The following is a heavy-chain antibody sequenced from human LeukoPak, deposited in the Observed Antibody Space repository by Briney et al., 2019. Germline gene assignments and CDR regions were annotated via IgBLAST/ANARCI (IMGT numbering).Heavy chain of an antibody. Sequence: HSGGSLRLSCAASGFTFSSYAMSWVRQAPGKGLEWVSAISGSGGSTYYADSVKGRFTISRDNSKNTLYLQMNSLRAEDTAVYYCARDIQPADAFDIWGQGTMVTVSS. V-gene: IGHV3-23*01. D-gene: IGHD1-1*01. CDR2: ISGSGGST. CDR3: ARDIQPADAFDI. J-gene: IGHJ3*02. CDR1: GFTFSSYA.